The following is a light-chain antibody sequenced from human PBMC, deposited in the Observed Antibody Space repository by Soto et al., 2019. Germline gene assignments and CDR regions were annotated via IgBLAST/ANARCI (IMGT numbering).Light chain of an antibody. CDR2: DVS. CDR3: TSYTSSGTLL. CDR1: SSDVGAYNY. J-gene: IGLJ2*01. V-gene: IGLV2-14*01. Sequence: QSALTQPASVSGSPGQSITISCTGTSSDVGAYNYVSWYQQNPGKAPQLMIFDVSNRPSGVSDRFSGSKSGNTASLTISGLQAGDEADYYCTSYTSSGTLLFGGGTKVTVL.